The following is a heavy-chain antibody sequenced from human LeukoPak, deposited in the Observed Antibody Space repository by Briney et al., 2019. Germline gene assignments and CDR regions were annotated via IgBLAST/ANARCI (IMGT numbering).Heavy chain of an antibody. CDR3: ARDRISSGWYYFDY. J-gene: IGHJ4*02. CDR1: GDSVSSSSAA. V-gene: IGHV6-1*01. D-gene: IGHD6-19*01. CDR2: TYYRSKWYN. Sequence: SQTLSLTCAISGDSVSSSSAAWNRIRQSPSRGLEWLGRTYYRSKWYNDYAVSVKSRITINPDTSKSQFSLQLNSVTPEDTAVYYCARDRISSGWYYFDYWGQGTLVTVSS.